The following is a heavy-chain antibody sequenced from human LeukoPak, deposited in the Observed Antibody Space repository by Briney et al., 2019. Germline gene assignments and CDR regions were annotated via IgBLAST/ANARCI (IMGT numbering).Heavy chain of an antibody. D-gene: IGHD5-18*01. CDR1: GFTFSSYA. CDR3: ARVRGYSYGYTDY. V-gene: IGHV3-30*04. J-gene: IGHJ4*02. CDR2: ISYDGSSK. Sequence: GGSLRLSCAASGFTFSSYAMHWVRQAPGKGLEWVAVISYDGSSKYYADSVKGRFTISRDNSKNTLYLQMNSLRAEDTAVYYCARVRGYSYGYTDYWGQGTLVTVSS.